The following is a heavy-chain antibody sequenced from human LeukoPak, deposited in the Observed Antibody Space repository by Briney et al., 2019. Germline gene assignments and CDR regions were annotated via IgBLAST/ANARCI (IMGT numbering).Heavy chain of an antibody. CDR1: GFTFRSHG. CDR2: IWYDGSKK. V-gene: IGHV3-33*01. J-gene: IGHJ4*02. CDR3: ARDQYSYAHAAH. Sequence: GGSLRLSCAASGFTFRSHGMQWVRQAPGKGLEWVAVIWYDGSKKYYADSVKGRFTISRDNSKNTLHLQMNSLRAEDTAVYYCARDQYSYAHAAHWGQGTLVTVSS. D-gene: IGHD5-18*01.